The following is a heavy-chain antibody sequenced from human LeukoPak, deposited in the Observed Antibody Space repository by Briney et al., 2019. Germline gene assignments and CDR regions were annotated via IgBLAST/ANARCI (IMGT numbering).Heavy chain of an antibody. Sequence: GGSLRLSCAASGSPFNAYWMTWVRQAPGKGLEWVANIRQDGDTKYYVDSVKGRFTISRDNAMNSLYLQMNSLRAEDTAIYYCARSLPYGTTWYGRSDFWGQGTLVTVSS. CDR1: GSPFNAYW. J-gene: IGHJ4*02. V-gene: IGHV3-7*03. D-gene: IGHD6-13*01. CDR2: IRQDGDTK. CDR3: ARSLPYGTTWYGRSDF.